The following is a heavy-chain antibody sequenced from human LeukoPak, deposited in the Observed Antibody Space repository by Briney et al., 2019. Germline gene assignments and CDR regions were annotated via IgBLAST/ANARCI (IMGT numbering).Heavy chain of an antibody. V-gene: IGHV3-23*01. D-gene: IGHD5-18*01. Sequence: GGSLRLSCAASGFTFSSYAMSWVRQAPGKGLEWVSGISSSGDSTYYADSVKGRFTISRDNSKNTLYLQMNSLKAEDTAVYYCAKDRYSYGSSHDYWGQRTLVTVSS. CDR2: ISSSGDST. J-gene: IGHJ4*02. CDR1: GFTFSSYA. CDR3: AKDRYSYGSSHDY.